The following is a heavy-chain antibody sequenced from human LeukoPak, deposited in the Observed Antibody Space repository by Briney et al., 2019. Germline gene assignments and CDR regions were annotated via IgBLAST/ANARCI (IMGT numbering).Heavy chain of an antibody. CDR1: GYTFTRYA. CDR3: ARDRRWDLERGVVYFDY. Sequence: ASVKVSCKASGYTFTRYAFSWVRQAPGQGLEWLGWISAYNRNTIYAQKFQGRVTLTTDTPTSTAHMELGNLGSDDTAAYYCARDRRWDLERGVVYFDYWGQGTLVTVSS. J-gene: IGHJ4*02. CDR2: ISAYNRNT. V-gene: IGHV1-18*01. D-gene: IGHD4-23*01.